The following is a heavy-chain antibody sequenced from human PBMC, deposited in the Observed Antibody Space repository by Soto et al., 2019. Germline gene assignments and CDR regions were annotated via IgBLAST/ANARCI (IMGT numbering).Heavy chain of an antibody. CDR1: GFTFSSYA. CDR3: AKDDSGSYETPDYYYYGMDV. D-gene: IGHD1-26*01. J-gene: IGHJ6*02. V-gene: IGHV3-23*01. Sequence: EVQLLESGGGLVQPGGSLSLSCAASGFTFSSYAMSWVRQAPGTGLEWVSAISGSRGSTYYADSVKGRFTISRNNSKNTLYLQINSRRSEDTAVYYCAKDDSGSYETPDYYYYGMDVWGQGTTVTVSS. CDR2: ISGSRGST.